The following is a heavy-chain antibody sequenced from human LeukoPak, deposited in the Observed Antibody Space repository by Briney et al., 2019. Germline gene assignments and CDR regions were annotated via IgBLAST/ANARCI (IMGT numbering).Heavy chain of an antibody. Sequence: PSETLSLTCAVSGGSISSSNWWSWVRQPPGKGLEWIGEIYHSGSTNYNPSLKSRVTISVDKSKNQFSLKLSSVTAADTAVYYCARPSFLGLDPYGMDVWGQGTTVTVSS. CDR3: ARPSFLGLDPYGMDV. J-gene: IGHJ6*02. CDR1: GGSISSSNW. CDR2: IYHSGST. D-gene: IGHD3-16*01. V-gene: IGHV4-4*02.